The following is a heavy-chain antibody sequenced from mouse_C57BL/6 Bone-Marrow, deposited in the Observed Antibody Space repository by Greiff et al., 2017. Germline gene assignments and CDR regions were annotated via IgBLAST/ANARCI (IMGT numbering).Heavy chain of an antibody. CDR2: IYPGSGST. CDR3: AREGYGSTYYYAMDY. Sequence: QVQLQQPGAELVKPGASVKMSCKASGYTFTSYWITWVKQRPGQGLEWIGDIYPGSGSTNYNEKFKSKATLTVDTSSSTAYMPLSSLTSEDSAFYYCAREGYGSTYYYAMDYWGQGTSVTVSS. V-gene: IGHV1-55*01. J-gene: IGHJ4*01. D-gene: IGHD1-1*01. CDR1: GYTFTSYW.